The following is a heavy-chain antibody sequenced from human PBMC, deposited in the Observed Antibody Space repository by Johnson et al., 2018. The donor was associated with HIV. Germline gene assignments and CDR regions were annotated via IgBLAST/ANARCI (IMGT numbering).Heavy chain of an antibody. D-gene: IGHD6-6*01. CDR1: GFTFSRYG. CDR3: TTLAESSSSMYAFDI. Sequence: QVQLVESGGGVVQPGRSLRLSCAASGFTFSRYGMHWVRQAPGKGPEWVLVISYDGSNKYFAAFVTGRFTISRDNSKNTLYLQMNSLRPEDTAVYYCTTLAESSSSMYAFDIWGQGTMVTVSS. V-gene: IGHV3-30*03. CDR2: ISYDGSNK. J-gene: IGHJ3*02.